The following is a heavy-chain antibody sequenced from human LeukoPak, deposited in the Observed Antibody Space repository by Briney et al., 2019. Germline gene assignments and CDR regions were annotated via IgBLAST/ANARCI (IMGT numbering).Heavy chain of an antibody. CDR3: AREGFAY. V-gene: IGHV1-8*03. CDR2: MKPNSGNT. CDR1: VYTFPNYD. J-gene: IGHJ4*02. Sequence: GASLNVAFKPAVYTFPNYDSNRLRQTTGRGREWMGYMKPNSGNTGYAQKFQGRVTITKNTSIRTAYMALSSLRSADMAVYYCAREGFAYWGQGTLVTVPS.